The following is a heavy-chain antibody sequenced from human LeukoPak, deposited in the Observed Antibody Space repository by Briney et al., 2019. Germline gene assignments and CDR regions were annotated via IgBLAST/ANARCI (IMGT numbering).Heavy chain of an antibody. V-gene: IGHV3-21*01. J-gene: IGHJ4*02. Sequence: PGGSLRLSCAASGFSFSSYNMNWVRQAPGKGLEWVSSISSSGSYIYYADSVKGRFTISRDNANNSLYLQMNSLRAEDTAVYYCARVGERLLEWLKYFFDFWGQGTLVTVSS. CDR2: ISSSGSYI. CDR1: GFSFSSYN. CDR3: ARVGERLLEWLKYFFDF. D-gene: IGHD3-3*01.